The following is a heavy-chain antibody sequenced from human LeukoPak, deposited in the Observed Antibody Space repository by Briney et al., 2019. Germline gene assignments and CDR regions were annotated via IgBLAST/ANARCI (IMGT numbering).Heavy chain of an antibody. CDR1: GFTFSNAW. Sequence: GGSLRLSCAASGFTFSNAWMSWVRQAPGKGLEWVGRIKSKTDGWTTDYAAPVKGRFTISRDDSKNTLYLQMNSLKTEDTAVYYCTSTLPSNYYFDLRYPFDYWGQGTLATVSS. CDR2: IKSKTDGWTT. CDR3: TSTLPSNYYFDLRYPFDY. D-gene: IGHD4-11*01. V-gene: IGHV3-15*01. J-gene: IGHJ4*02.